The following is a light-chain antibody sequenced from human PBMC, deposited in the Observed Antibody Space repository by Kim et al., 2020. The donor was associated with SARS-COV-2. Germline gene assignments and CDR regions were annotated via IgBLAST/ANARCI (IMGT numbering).Light chain of an antibody. J-gene: IGKJ1*01. CDR3: QQYDRSVWT. V-gene: IGKV3-20*01. Sequence: APGERATLSCRASQSVSSSFLAWYQQKPGQAPRLLIYAASSRATGIADRFSGSGSGTDFTLTISRLEPEDFAVYYCQQYDRSVWTFGQGTKVDIK. CDR1: QSVSSSF. CDR2: AAS.